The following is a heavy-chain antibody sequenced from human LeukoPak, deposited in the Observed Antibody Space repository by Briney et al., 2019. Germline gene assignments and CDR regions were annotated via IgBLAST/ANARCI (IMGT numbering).Heavy chain of an antibody. J-gene: IGHJ4*02. CDR2: IYPGDSDT. CDR3: GRKLGGYSYGPYYFDY. Sequence: GESLKISCKGSGYSFTSYWIGWVRQMPGKGLEWMGIIYPGDSDTRYSPSFQGQVTISADKSISAAYLQWSSLKASDTAMYYCGRKLGGYSYGPYYFDYWGQGTLVTVSS. V-gene: IGHV5-51*01. CDR1: GYSFTSYW. D-gene: IGHD5-18*01.